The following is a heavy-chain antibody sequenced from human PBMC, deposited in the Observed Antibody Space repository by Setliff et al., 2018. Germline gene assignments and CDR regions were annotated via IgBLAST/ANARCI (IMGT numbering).Heavy chain of an antibody. CDR3: AREHRSGSGGRCSSDPFDI. D-gene: IGHD2-15*01. J-gene: IGHJ3*02. CDR1: GDTFSSFD. V-gene: IGHV1-69*13. CDR2: IIPIFGTA. Sequence: SVKVSCKASGDTFSSFDISWVRQAPGQGLEWMGRIIPIFGTANYAQKFQGRVTITADESTSTAYMELSSLRSEDTAVYYCAREHRSGSGGRCSSDPFDIWGQGTMVTVSS.